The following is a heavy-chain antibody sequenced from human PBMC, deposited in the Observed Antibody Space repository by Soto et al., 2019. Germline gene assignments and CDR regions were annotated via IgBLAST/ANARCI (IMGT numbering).Heavy chain of an antibody. CDR1: GYSFITYG. CDR2: TSTYNGNT. V-gene: IGHV1-18*01. Sequence: QVQLVQSGAEVKKPGASVKVSCKVSGYSFITYGVSWVRQAPGQGLDWMGWTSTYNGNTKYAERLQGRVTMTTDTTTSTAYMELRSLRSDDTAVYYCARGPTDYYDISGNYFLDYWGQGTLVTVSS. J-gene: IGHJ4*02. D-gene: IGHD3-22*01. CDR3: ARGPTDYYDISGNYFLDY.